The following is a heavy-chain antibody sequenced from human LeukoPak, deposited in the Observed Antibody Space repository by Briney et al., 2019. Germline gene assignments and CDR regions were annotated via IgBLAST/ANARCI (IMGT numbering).Heavy chain of an antibody. V-gene: IGHV1-2*06. CDR2: INPNSGGT. J-gene: IGHJ3*02. CDR3: AYGYSYGYNRAAFDI. Sequence: GASVKVSCKASGYTFTGYYMHWVRQDPGHGREGMGRINPNSGGTNYAQKFQGRVTMTRDTSISTAYMELSRLRSDDTAVYYCAYGYSYGYNRAAFDIWGQGTMVTVSS. D-gene: IGHD5-18*01. CDR1: GYTFTGYY.